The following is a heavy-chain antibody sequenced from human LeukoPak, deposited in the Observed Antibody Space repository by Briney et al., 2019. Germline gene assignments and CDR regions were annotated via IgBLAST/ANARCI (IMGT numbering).Heavy chain of an antibody. V-gene: IGHV3-48*01. Sequence: GGSLRLSCAASGFTFSSYSMNWVRQAPGKGLEWVSYISSSSSTIYYADSVKGRFTISRDNAKNSLYLQMNSLSVDDTGIYYCAKGFVEPRPHYFDYWGQGTLVTVSS. CDR2: ISSSSSTI. J-gene: IGHJ4*02. D-gene: IGHD6-6*01. CDR3: AKGFVEPRPHYFDY. CDR1: GFTFSSYS.